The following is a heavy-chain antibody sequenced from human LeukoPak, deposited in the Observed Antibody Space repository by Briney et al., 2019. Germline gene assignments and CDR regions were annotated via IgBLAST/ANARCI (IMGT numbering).Heavy chain of an antibody. V-gene: IGHV6-1*01. CDR1: GDSVSSNSAA. Sequence: SQTLSLTCALSGDSVSSNSAAWNWLRQSPSRGLEWLGRTYYRSKWYNDYAVSVKSRITINPDTSKNQFSLQLNSVTPEDTAVYYCARAAGTTVGPFDLWGQGTLVTVSS. CDR2: TYYRSKWYN. J-gene: IGHJ5*02. D-gene: IGHD4-23*01. CDR3: ARAAGTTVGPFDL.